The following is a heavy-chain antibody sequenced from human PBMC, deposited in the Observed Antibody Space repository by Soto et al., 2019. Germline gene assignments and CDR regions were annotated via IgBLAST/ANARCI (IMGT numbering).Heavy chain of an antibody. CDR1: GFTFSSYG. V-gene: IGHV3-33*01. CDR3: ARDQNSSGWYETRYYYYYMDV. CDR2: IWYDGSNK. D-gene: IGHD6-19*01. Sequence: QVQLVESGGGVVQPGRSLRLSCAASGFTFSSYGMHWVRQAPGKGLEWVAVIWYDGSNKYYADSVKGRFTISRDNSKNTLYLQMNSLRAEDTAVYYCARDQNSSGWYETRYYYYYMDVWGKGTTVTVSS. J-gene: IGHJ6*03.